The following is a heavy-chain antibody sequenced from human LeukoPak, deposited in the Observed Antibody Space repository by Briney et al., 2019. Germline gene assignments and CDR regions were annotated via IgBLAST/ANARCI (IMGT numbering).Heavy chain of an antibody. D-gene: IGHD4-17*01. CDR1: GFTFSSYW. V-gene: IGHV3-7*03. CDR3: ARLERGYGDSYYFDY. J-gene: IGHJ4*02. CDR2: IEQDGSEK. Sequence: PGGSLRLSCAASGFTFSSYWMSWVRHTPVKGLERVANIEQDGSEKYYVDSVKGRFTISRDNAKNLLYLQMNNLRAEDTAVYYCARLERGYGDSYYFDYWGQGALVSVSS.